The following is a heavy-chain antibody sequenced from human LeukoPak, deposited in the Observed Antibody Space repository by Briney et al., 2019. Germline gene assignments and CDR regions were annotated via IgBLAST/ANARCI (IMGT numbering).Heavy chain of an antibody. CDR1: GGSISSGSYY. Sequence: PSETLSLTCAVSGGSISSGSYYWSWIRQPAGKGLEWIGRIYTSGSTNYNPSLKSRVTISVDTSKNQFSLKLSSVTAADTAVYYCARDRRFLVTDYYYYMDVWGKGTTVTVSS. D-gene: IGHD3-3*01. V-gene: IGHV4-61*02. J-gene: IGHJ6*03. CDR3: ARDRRFLVTDYYYYMDV. CDR2: IYTSGST.